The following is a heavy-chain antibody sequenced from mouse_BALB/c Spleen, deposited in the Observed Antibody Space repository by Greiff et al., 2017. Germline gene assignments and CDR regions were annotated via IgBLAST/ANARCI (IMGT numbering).Heavy chain of an antibody. J-gene: IGHJ2*01. V-gene: IGHV1-81*01. CDR1: GYTFTDYV. CDR3: ARCHYYGSSPYYFDY. D-gene: IGHD1-1*01. CDR2: IYPGSGST. Sequence: VQLQQSGPELVKPGASVKMSCKASGYTFTDYVISWVKQRTGQGLEWIGEIYPGSGSTYYNEKFKGKATLTADKSSNTAYMQLSSLTSEDSAVYFCARCHYYGSSPYYFDYWGQGTTLTVSS.